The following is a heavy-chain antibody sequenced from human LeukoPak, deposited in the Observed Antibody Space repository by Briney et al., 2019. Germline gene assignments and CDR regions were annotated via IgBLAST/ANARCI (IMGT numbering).Heavy chain of an antibody. D-gene: IGHD2-15*01. CDR1: GDTFKKYS. V-gene: IGHV1-69*05. J-gene: IGHJ4*02. Sequence: SVKVSCKASGDTFKKYSISWVRQAPGQGLEWMGRIIPIFGTANYAQKFQGRVTITTDESTRTAYMELSSLRSEDTAVYYCARLNLDSGGSWYYFDYWGQGTLVTVSS. CDR2: IIPIFGTA. CDR3: ARLNLDSGGSWYYFDY.